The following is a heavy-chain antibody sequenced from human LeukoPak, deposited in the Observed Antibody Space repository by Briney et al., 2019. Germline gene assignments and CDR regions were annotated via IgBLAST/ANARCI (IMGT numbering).Heavy chain of an antibody. CDR1: GFTFSSYA. J-gene: IGHJ4*02. Sequence: PGGSLRLSCAASGFTFSSYAMSWVRQAPGKGLEWVSAISGSGGSTYYADSVKGRFTISRDNSKNTLYLQMNSLRAEDTAVYYCGKDPEGHGGSILGDYFDYWGQGTLVTVSS. D-gene: IGHD3-16*01. V-gene: IGHV3-23*01. CDR3: GKDPEGHGGSILGDYFDY. CDR2: ISGSGGST.